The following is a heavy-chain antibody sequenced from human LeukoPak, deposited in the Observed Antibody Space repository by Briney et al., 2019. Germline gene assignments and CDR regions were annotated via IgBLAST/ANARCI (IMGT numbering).Heavy chain of an antibody. CDR3: AREAVAAAEVDY. CDR2: IYYSGST. CDR1: GDSISSSSYY. V-gene: IGHV4-39*02. D-gene: IGHD6-13*01. J-gene: IGHJ4*02. Sequence: SETLSLTCTVSGDSISSSSYYWGWIRQPPGKGLEWIGSIYYSGSTNYNPSLKSRVTISVDTSKNQFSLKLSSVTAADTAVYYCAREAVAAAEVDYWGQGTLVTVSS.